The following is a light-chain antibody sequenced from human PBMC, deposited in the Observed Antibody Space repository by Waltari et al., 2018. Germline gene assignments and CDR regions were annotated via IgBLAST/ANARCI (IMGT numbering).Light chain of an antibody. CDR3: QQYFLTPT. J-gene: IGLJ3*02. V-gene: IGLV1-44*01. CDR2: SNN. CDR1: SSNIGSNP. Sequence: QSVLTQPPSASGTPGQRVTISCSGSSSNIGSNPVNWYQQPPGTAPKLLIYSNNQRPSGVPDRFSGGGSGTDFTLTISSLQAEDVAVYYCQQYFLTPTFGLGT.